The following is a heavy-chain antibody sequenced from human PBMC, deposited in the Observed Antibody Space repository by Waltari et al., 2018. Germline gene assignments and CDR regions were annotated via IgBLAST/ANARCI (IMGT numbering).Heavy chain of an antibody. CDR2: INPDRGGT. D-gene: IGHD6-19*01. J-gene: IGHJ5*02. V-gene: IGHV1-2*02. CDR3: AKSTSGWYNWFDP. CDR1: GDTFSGNY. Sequence: QVQLVQSGAEVKKPGASVKVSCKASGDTFSGNYIHWVRQAPGQGLEWMGWINPDRGGTNYAQKFQGRVTMSRDTSITTAYMELSSLRSDDTAVYYCAKSTSGWYNWFDPWGQGTLVTVSS.